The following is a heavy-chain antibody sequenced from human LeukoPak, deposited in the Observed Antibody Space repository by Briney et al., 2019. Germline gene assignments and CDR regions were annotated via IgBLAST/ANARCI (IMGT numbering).Heavy chain of an antibody. V-gene: IGHV4-4*09. CDR3: ARLGSYHDF. CDR2: IHSSGGS. D-gene: IGHD1-26*01. Sequence: KPSETLSLICTVSGASISNYYWSWIRQTPEKGLEWMGHIHSSGGSSYYPSLKSRLTLSIDTSRNQLSLKLPSVTAADTAVYFCARLGSYHDFWGQGALVTVSS. CDR1: GASISNYY. J-gene: IGHJ4*02.